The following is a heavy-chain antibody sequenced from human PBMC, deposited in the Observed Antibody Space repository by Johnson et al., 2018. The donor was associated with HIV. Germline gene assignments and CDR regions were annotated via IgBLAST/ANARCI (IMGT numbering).Heavy chain of an antibody. Sequence: VQLVESGGGVARPGGSLRLSCVASGFTFDDYGMSWVRQAPGKGLEWVSGINWNGGSIHYADSVKGRFTISRDNAKKSLYLQMNSLRAEDTALYHCARVTIFGVVIDHDALDIWGQGTMVTVSS. CDR2: INWNGGSI. V-gene: IGHV3-20*01. D-gene: IGHD3-3*01. CDR3: ARVTIFGVVIDHDALDI. CDR1: GFTFDDYG. J-gene: IGHJ3*02.